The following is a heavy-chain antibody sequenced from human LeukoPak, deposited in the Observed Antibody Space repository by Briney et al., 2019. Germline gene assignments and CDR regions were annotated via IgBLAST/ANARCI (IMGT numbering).Heavy chain of an antibody. CDR1: GFTFSSYW. Sequence: PGGSLRLSCVASGFTFSSYWMSWVRQAPAQGLEWVANIKQDGSEKYYVDSVKGRFTISGDNAKNSLYLQMNSLRAEDTAVYYCARAPYCIGGSCRFDYWGQGTLVTVSS. D-gene: IGHD2-15*01. V-gene: IGHV3-7*03. CDR2: IKQDGSEK. J-gene: IGHJ4*02. CDR3: ARAPYCIGGSCRFDY.